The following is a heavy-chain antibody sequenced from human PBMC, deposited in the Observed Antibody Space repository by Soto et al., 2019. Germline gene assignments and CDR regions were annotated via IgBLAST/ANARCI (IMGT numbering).Heavy chain of an antibody. J-gene: IGHJ4*02. CDR1: GGSFSGYY. V-gene: IGHV4-34*01. Sequence: SETLSLTCAVYGGSFSGYYWSWIRQPPGKGLEWIGEINHSGSTNYNPSLKSRVTLSVDTSKNQFSLKLSSVTAADTAVYYCAREERWELSYFDYWGQGTLVTVSS. D-gene: IGHD1-26*01. CDR2: INHSGST. CDR3: AREERWELSYFDY.